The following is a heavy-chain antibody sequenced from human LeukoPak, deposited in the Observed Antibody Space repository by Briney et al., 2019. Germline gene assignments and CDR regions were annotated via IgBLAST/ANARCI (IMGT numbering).Heavy chain of an antibody. Sequence: GESLKISCKGSGYSFTSHWIGWVRQMPGKGLEWMGIIYPGDSDTRYSPSFQGQVTISADKSISTAYLQWSSLKASDTAMYYCARHSSRGTVVVPAAIGYWGQGTLVTVSS. V-gene: IGHV5-51*01. CDR1: GYSFTSHW. J-gene: IGHJ4*02. CDR2: IYPGDSDT. D-gene: IGHD2-2*01. CDR3: ARHSSRGTVVVPAAIGY.